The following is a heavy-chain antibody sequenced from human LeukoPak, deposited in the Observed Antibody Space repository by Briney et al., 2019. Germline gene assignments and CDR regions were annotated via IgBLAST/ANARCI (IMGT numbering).Heavy chain of an antibody. CDR3: ASQANYYDSSGYYFDAFDI. D-gene: IGHD3-22*01. Sequence: PGGSLRLSCAASGFTVSSNYMSWVRQAPGKGLEWVPVIYSGGSTYYADSVKGRFTISRDNSKNTLYLQMNSLRAEDTAVYYCASQANYYDSSGYYFDAFDIWGQGTMVTVSS. V-gene: IGHV3-66*04. CDR2: IYSGGST. CDR1: GFTVSSNY. J-gene: IGHJ3*02.